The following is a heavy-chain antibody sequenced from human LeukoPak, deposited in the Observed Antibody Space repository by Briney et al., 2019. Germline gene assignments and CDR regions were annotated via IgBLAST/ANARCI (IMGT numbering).Heavy chain of an antibody. V-gene: IGHV4-34*01. CDR2: IYPGETA. CDR1: DGSFSNYY. CDR3: AGYHQWFLNDR. Sequence: PSETLSLTCAVSDGSFSNYYWSWFRQSPGEGLEWIAVIYPGETAKYNPSLWSRVTISADTSKSQFSLRLSSVTAADTAVYYCAGYHQWFLNDRWGQGTLVTVSS. D-gene: IGHD2-8*01. J-gene: IGHJ5*02.